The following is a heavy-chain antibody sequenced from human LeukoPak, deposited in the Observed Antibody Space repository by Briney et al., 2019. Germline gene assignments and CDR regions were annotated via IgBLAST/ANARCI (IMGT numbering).Heavy chain of an antibody. D-gene: IGHD6-19*01. CDR1: GFTFSSYW. Sequence: GGSLRLSCAASGFTFSSYWMFWVRQAPGKGLVWVSAISGSGGSTYYADSVKGRFTISRDNSKNTLYLQMNSLRAEDTAVYYCAIPTSELAVAGLGGDYWGQGTLVTVSS. V-gene: IGHV3-23*01. CDR3: AIPTSELAVAGLGGDY. CDR2: ISGSGGST. J-gene: IGHJ4*02.